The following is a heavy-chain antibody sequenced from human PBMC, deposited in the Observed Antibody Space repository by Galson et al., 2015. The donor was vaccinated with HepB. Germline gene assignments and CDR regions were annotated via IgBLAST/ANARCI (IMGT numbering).Heavy chain of an antibody. CDR1: GYTFTSYD. D-gene: IGHD3-10*01. CDR2: MNPNSGNT. Sequence: SVKVSCKASGYTFTSYDINWVRQATGQGLEWMGWMNPNSGNTGYAQKFQGRVTMTRNTSISTAYMELSSLRSEDTAVYYCARGRGIGGSDYYYYYYMGVWGKGTTVTVSS. V-gene: IGHV1-8*01. CDR3: ARGRGIGGSDYYYYYYMGV. J-gene: IGHJ6*03.